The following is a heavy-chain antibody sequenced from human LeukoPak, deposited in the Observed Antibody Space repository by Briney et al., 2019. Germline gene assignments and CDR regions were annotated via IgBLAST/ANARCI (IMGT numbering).Heavy chain of an antibody. J-gene: IGHJ6*02. D-gene: IGHD3-10*02. Sequence: GGSLRLSCAASGFTFSSYWMHWVRQAPGKGLVWVSTISNSGDRTYYADSVKGRFTISRDNSKDTLYLQMSSLRAEDTALYYCAKDLHYYVAMDVWGQGTTVTVSS. CDR3: AKDLHYYVAMDV. CDR2: ISNSGDRT. CDR1: GFTFSSYW. V-gene: IGHV3-23*01.